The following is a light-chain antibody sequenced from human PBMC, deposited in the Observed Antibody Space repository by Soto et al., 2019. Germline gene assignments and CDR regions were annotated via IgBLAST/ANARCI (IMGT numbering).Light chain of an antibody. CDR3: SSYISNSIVV. Sequence: QSALTQPASVSGSPGQSITISCTGTSSYVGDYNYVSWYQQHPGKAPKLMIYEVSHRLSGVSNRFSGSKSGYTASLTISGLQDEDEADYYCSSYISNSIVVFGGGTKVTVL. V-gene: IGLV2-14*01. J-gene: IGLJ2*01. CDR2: EVS. CDR1: SSYVGDYNY.